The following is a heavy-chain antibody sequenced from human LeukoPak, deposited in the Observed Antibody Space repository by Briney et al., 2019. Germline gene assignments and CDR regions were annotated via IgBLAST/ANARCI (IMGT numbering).Heavy chain of an antibody. Sequence: LSLTCTVSGGSISSSSYSWGWIRQPPGKGLEWVSYIGGSGSVVHYADSVKGRFTISRDNAKRSLYLQMDSLRAEDTAVYYCASGGVYSSGWYAYWGQGTLVTVSS. CDR2: IGGSGSVV. V-gene: IGHV3-11*01. CDR1: GGSISSSSYS. J-gene: IGHJ4*02. D-gene: IGHD6-13*01. CDR3: ASGGVYSSGWYAY.